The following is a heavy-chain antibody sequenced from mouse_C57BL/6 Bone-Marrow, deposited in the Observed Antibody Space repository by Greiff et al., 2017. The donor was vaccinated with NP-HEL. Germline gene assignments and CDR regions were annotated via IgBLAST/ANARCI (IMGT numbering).Heavy chain of an antibody. Sequence: EVQRVESGGGLVQPGGSLKLSCAASGFTFSDYGMAWVRQAPRKGPEWVAFISTLAYSIYYAETVTGRFTLSRENAKNTLYLEMSSLRSEDTAMYYCARLHLRAWFAYWGQGTLVTVSA. CDR2: ISTLAYSI. J-gene: IGHJ3*01. V-gene: IGHV5-15*01. CDR3: ARLHLRAWFAY. CDR1: GFTFSDYG. D-gene: IGHD3-2*02.